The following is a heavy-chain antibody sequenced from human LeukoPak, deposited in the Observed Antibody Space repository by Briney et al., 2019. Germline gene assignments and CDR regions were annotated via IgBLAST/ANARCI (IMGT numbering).Heavy chain of an antibody. Sequence: GGSLRLSCAASGFTVSSNYMTWVRQAPGQGLEWVSVIYFGGTTYYADSVKGRFTISRDNSKNTVYLQMNSLKTEDTAVYYCADLGTPYWGQGTLVTVSS. V-gene: IGHV3-53*01. CDR3: ADLGTPY. J-gene: IGHJ4*02. CDR2: IYFGGTT. CDR1: GFTVSSNY.